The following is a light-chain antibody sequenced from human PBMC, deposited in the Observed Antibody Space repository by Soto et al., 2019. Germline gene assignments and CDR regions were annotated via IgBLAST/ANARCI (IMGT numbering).Light chain of an antibody. CDR2: AAS. V-gene: IGKV1-9*01. J-gene: IGKJ1*01. Sequence: IQLTQSPSSLSASVGDRVTITCRASQGISSYLAWYQQKPGKAPKLLIYAASTLQSGVPSRFSGSGSGTDFTLTISSLQSEDFAVYYCQQYNKWRTFGQGTKVDI. CDR1: QGISSY. CDR3: QQYNKWRT.